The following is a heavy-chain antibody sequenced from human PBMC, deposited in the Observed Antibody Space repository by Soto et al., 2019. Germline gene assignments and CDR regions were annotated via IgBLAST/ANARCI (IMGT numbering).Heavy chain of an antibody. CDR2: INAGNGNT. V-gene: IGHV1-3*01. CDR1: GYTFTSYA. J-gene: IGHJ6*02. CDR3: ASFTVAGSKQNYYYYGMDV. Sequence: GASVKVSFKASGYTFTSYAMHWLRQAPGQRLEWMGWINAGNGNTKYSQKFQGRVTITRDTSASTAYMELSSLRSEDTAVYYCASFTVAGSKQNYYYYGMDVWGQGTTVTVSS. D-gene: IGHD6-19*01.